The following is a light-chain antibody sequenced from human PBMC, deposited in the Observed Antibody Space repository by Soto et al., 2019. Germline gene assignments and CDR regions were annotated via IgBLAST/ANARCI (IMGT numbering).Light chain of an antibody. Sequence: DIRLTTSPSSLSASAGEKVPTIWRASQRVSTRLAWYQQKPGKAPKVLIYDASRWAGGVPSRFTGSRSGTEFTLTISSLQPDDFATYYCQQYSVYWTFGQGTKVDIK. V-gene: IGKV1-5*02. CDR1: QRVSTR. CDR3: QQYSVYWT. CDR2: DAS. J-gene: IGKJ1*01.